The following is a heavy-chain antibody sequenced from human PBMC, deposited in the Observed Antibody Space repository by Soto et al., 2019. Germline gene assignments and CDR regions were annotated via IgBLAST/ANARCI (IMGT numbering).Heavy chain of an antibody. V-gene: IGHV3-23*01. CDR3: LVAGTN. CDR1: GFTFSTYD. J-gene: IGHJ4*02. Sequence: EVQLLESGGGLVQPGGSLRLSCAVSGFTFSTYDMSWVRQAPGRGLEWVSAISGSGDSTFYADSVKGRFTISRDNSKNTLFLQMNSLRAGDSAIYYCLVAGTNWGQGTLVTVSS. D-gene: IGHD6-19*01. CDR2: ISGSGDST.